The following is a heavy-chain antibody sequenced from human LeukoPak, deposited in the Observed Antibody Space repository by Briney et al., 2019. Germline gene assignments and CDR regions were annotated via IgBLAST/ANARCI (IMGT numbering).Heavy chain of an antibody. V-gene: IGHV3-23*01. CDR1: GLIFSSYA. CDR3: AKGRGIVVVPAANDY. J-gene: IGHJ4*02. CDR2: ISGSGGTT. D-gene: IGHD2-2*01. Sequence: GGSLRLSCAASGLIFSSYAMSWVRQAPGKGLEWVSTISGSGGTTYYADSVKGRFTISRDNSKNTLYLQMNSLRAEDTAVYYCAKGRGIVVVPAANDYWGQGTLVTVSS.